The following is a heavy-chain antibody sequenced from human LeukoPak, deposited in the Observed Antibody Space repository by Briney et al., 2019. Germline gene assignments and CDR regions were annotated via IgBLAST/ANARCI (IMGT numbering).Heavy chain of an antibody. D-gene: IGHD3-22*01. CDR2: ARNRAESYST. CDR3: ARVNSGGYYYFDY. V-gene: IGHV3-72*01. J-gene: IGHJ4*02. Sequence: WVRQPPGKGLEWVGRARNRAESYSTEYAASVQGRFTISRDDSKNSLFLQMNSLKTEDTALYYCARVNSGGYYYFDYWGQGTLVTVSS.